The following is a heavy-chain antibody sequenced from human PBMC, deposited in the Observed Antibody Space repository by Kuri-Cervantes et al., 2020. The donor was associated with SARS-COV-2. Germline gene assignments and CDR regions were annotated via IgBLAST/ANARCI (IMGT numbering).Heavy chain of an antibody. CDR1: GHSFTRYL. CDR3: ATKADCSSGSCYIDQNGLDV. V-gene: IGHV5-10-1*01. D-gene: IGHD2-2*02. CDR2: IDASDSYI. J-gene: IGHJ6*02. Sequence: GGSLRLSWQGSGHSFTRYLISWVRQLPGKGLEWMGRIDASDSYINYSPSFQGHVTISVDKSISTAYLQWSSLKASDTAMYYCATKADCSSGSCYIDQNGLDVWGQGTTVTVSS.